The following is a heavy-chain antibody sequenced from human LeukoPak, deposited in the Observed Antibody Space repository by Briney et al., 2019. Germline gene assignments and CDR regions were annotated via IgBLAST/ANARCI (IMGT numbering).Heavy chain of an antibody. Sequence: GGSLRLSCAASGFIFRSYWMNWVRQAPRKGLEWVANIKQDGIAKYYVDSVKGRFTISRDNAKSSLYLQMNSLRAEDTAIYYCVGGLGWPPDYWGQGTLVTVSS. D-gene: IGHD5-24*01. CDR1: GFIFRSYW. J-gene: IGHJ4*02. CDR3: VGGLGWPPDY. CDR2: IKQDGIAK. V-gene: IGHV3-7*04.